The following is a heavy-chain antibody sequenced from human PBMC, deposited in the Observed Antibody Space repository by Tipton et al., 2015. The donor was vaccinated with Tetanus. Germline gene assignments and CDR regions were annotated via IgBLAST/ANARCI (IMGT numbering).Heavy chain of an antibody. Sequence: SLRLSCAASGFTFRSYGMHWVRQAPGKGLEWVAVLWFDGGDEYYADSVKGRFTISRDNSKNTVYLQMNSLRAEDTAVYYCARELVFSGGGCYSYGLDVWGQGTTVTVSS. J-gene: IGHJ6*02. D-gene: IGHD2-15*01. CDR2: LWFDGGDE. V-gene: IGHV3-33*01. CDR1: GFTFRSYG. CDR3: ARELVFSGGGCYSYGLDV.